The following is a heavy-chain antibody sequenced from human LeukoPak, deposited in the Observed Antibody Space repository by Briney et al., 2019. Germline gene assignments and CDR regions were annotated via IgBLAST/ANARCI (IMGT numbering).Heavy chain of an antibody. J-gene: IGHJ5*02. Sequence: GVLRLSCAASGFTFSDYYMSWIRQAPGKGLEWVSYISSSGSTIYYADSVKGRFTISRGNTKNSLYLQMNSLRAEDTAVYYCVRDSGPKSIAAAGTSDWFYPWGQGTLVTVSS. CDR3: VRDSGPKSIAAAGTSDWFYP. CDR1: GFTFSDYY. CDR2: ISSSGSTI. D-gene: IGHD6-13*01. V-gene: IGHV3-11*01.